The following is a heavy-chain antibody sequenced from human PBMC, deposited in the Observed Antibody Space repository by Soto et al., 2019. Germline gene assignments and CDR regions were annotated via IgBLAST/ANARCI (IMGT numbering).Heavy chain of an antibody. J-gene: IGHJ4*02. V-gene: IGHV4-31*03. Sequence: QVQLLESGPGLVKPSQTLSLICNVSGASISSGGYYWSGIRQRPGGGLEWLGFIYYSGISHYNPSLKSRATISVDTSKNQFSLKLISVTAADTAVYYCARTEWIQLWFDYWGQGALVTVS. CDR1: GASISSGGYY. CDR3: ARTEWIQLWFDY. CDR2: IYYSGIS. D-gene: IGHD5-18*01.